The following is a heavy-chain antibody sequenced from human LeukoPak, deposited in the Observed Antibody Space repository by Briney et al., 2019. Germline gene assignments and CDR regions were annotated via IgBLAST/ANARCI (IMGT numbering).Heavy chain of an antibody. Sequence: ASVKVSCTASGGTFSSYAISWARQAPGQGLEWMGGIIPIFGTANYAQKFQGRVTITADESRSTAYMELSSVRSEDTAVYYCARGRGVATIVVLNPPVYWGQGTLVTVSS. CDR1: GGTFSSYA. J-gene: IGHJ4*02. CDR2: IIPIFGTA. D-gene: IGHD5-12*01. V-gene: IGHV1-69*01. CDR3: ARGRGVATIVVLNPPVY.